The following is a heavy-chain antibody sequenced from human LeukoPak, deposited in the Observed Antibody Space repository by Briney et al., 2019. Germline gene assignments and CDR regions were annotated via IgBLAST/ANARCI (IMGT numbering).Heavy chain of an antibody. D-gene: IGHD2-15*01. Sequence: ASVKLSCNASGYIFTNFGISWVRQAPGQGLEWMGWISPYNGNTDYPQKVQGRVTMTTDTSTSTAYMELRSLRSNDTAVYYCARGGVGHCSGGSCPTSWFDPWGQGTLVTVSS. CDR2: ISPYNGNT. CDR3: ARGGVGHCSGGSCPTSWFDP. J-gene: IGHJ5*02. V-gene: IGHV1-18*01. CDR1: GYIFTNFG.